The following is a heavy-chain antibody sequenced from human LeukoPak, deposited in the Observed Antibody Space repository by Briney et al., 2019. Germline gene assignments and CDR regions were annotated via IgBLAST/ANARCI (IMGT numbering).Heavy chain of an antibody. D-gene: IGHD1-26*01. CDR1: GGSLSSYY. V-gene: IGHV4-59*01. Sequence: SETLSLTCNVSGGSLSSYYWDWLRQPPGKGLEWIGYISDTGKTDYNPSLKSRVTISLDTSKSQFSLRLKSVTTADTAVYFCATGYYEPFGNWGPGTLVTVSS. CDR3: ATGYYEPFGN. J-gene: IGHJ4*02. CDR2: ISDTGKT.